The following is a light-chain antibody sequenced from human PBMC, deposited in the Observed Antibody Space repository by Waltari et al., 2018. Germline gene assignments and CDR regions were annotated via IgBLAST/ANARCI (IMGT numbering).Light chain of an antibody. CDR2: TND. CDR3: AVWDVSLSAPV. CDR1: SSNIGTKN. J-gene: IGLJ3*02. V-gene: IGLV1-44*01. Sequence: QSVLTQPPSASGTPGQRVTISCSGSSSNIGTKNVNWYQQVPGTAPKPLTYTNDQRPSGVPDRFSGSKSGTSASLAISGLQSDDEADYYCAVWDVSLSAPVFGGGTKVTVL.